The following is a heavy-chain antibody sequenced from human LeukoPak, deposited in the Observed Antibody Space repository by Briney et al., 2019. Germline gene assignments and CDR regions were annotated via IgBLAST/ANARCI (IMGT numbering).Heavy chain of an antibody. V-gene: IGHV3-23*01. D-gene: IGHD4-17*01. J-gene: IGHJ4*02. Sequence: GGSLRLSCAASGFTFSRYAMGWVRQAPGKGLEWVSAISGSGGSTYYADSVKGRFTISRDNSKNTLYLQMNSLRAEDTAVYYCAKDQSGDYPPFDYWGQGTLVTVSS. CDR2: ISGSGGST. CDR3: AKDQSGDYPPFDY. CDR1: GFTFSRYA.